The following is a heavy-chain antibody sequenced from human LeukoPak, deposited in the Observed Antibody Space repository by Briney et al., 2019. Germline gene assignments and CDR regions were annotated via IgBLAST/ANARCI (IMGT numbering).Heavy chain of an antibody. CDR3: AKVFYDLWSGYYDY. CDR2: IRYDGSNK. D-gene: IGHD3-3*01. J-gene: IGHJ4*02. Sequence: GGSLRLSCAAAGFTFSSYGMHWVRQAPGKGLEWMAFIRYDGSNKYYADSVKGRFTISRDNSKNTLYLQMNSLRAEDTAVYYCAKVFYDLWSGYYDYWGQGTLVTVSS. V-gene: IGHV3-30*02. CDR1: GFTFSSYG.